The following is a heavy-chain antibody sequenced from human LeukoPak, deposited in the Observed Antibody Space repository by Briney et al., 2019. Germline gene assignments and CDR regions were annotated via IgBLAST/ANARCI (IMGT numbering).Heavy chain of an antibody. CDR3: ARTGYCSGGSCYTDDAFDI. D-gene: IGHD2-15*01. CDR1: GYSFTSYW. J-gene: IGHJ3*02. Sequence: KTGESLKISCKGSGYSFTSYWIGWVRQMPGKGLEWMGIIYPGDSDTRYSPSFQGQVTISADKSISTAYLQWSSLKASDTAMYYCARTGYCSGGSCYTDDAFDIWGQGTMVTVSS. CDR2: IYPGDSDT. V-gene: IGHV5-51*01.